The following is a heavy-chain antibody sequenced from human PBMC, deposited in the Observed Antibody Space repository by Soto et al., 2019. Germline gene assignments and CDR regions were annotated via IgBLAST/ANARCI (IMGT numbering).Heavy chain of an antibody. CDR3: SRHGDASSWYFFDY. D-gene: IGHD6-13*01. V-gene: IGHV4-39*01. CDR2: IYYSGTT. J-gene: IGHJ4*02. CDR1: GGSISSSGYY. Sequence: SETLSLTCSVSGGSISSSGYYWAWIRQPPGKGPEWIGSIYYSGTTYYNPSLKSRVTIFVDTSKNQFSLYLNSVTAADTAVYYCSRHGDASSWYFFDYWGQGALVTVSS.